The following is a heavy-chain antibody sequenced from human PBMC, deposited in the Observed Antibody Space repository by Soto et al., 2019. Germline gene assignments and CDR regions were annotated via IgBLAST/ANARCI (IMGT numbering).Heavy chain of an antibody. D-gene: IGHD7-27*01. CDR1: GFTFSSYA. V-gene: IGHV3-23*01. CDR3: AKALLPLTGDNYYFDY. J-gene: IGHJ4*02. CDR2: ISGSGGST. Sequence: GGSLRLSCAASGFTFSSYAMSWVRQAPGKGLEWVSAISGSGGSTYYADSVKGRFTISRDNSKNTLYLQMNSLRAEDTAVYYCAKALLPLTGDNYYFDYWGQGTLVTVSS.